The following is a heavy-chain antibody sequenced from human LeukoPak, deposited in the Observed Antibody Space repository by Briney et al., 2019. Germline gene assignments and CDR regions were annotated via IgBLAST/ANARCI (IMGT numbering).Heavy chain of an antibody. D-gene: IGHD3-22*01. CDR2: IYYSGST. J-gene: IGHJ3*02. CDR1: GGSISSYY. V-gene: IGHV4-59*01. Sequence: SETLSLTCTVSGGSISSYYWSWIRQPPGKGLEWIGYIYYSGSTNYNPSLKSRVTISVDTSKNQFSLKLSSVTAADTAVYYCARNYYDSSGYDQGGCAFDIWGQGTMVTVSS. CDR3: ARNYYDSSGYDQGGCAFDI.